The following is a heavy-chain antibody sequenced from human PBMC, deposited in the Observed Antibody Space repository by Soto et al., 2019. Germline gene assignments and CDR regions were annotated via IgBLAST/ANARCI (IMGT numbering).Heavy chain of an antibody. CDR1: GFAVSGNH. CDR3: ASDYGSGRRFYGMDV. Sequence: EVQLVESGGGLIQPGGSLILSCAVSGFAVSGNHMSWVRQAPGKGLEWVSIISVKGRFTISRDNSKNTLYLEMNSLKADDTAVYYCASDYGSGRRFYGMDVWGQGTTVTVSS. D-gene: IGHD3-10*01. J-gene: IGHJ6*02. CDR2: I. V-gene: IGHV3-53*01.